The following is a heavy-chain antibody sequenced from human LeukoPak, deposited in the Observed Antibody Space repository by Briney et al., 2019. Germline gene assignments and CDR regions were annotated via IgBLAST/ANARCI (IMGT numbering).Heavy chain of an antibody. J-gene: IGHJ5*01. V-gene: IGHV1-2*02. CDR1: GYTFTSYS. D-gene: IGHD4-17*01. CDR3: ATHDYGDNWFDS. CDR2: INPNSGGT. Sequence: ASVKVSCKASGYTFTSYSINWVRQAPGQGLEWMGWINPNSGGTNYAQKFQGRVTMTRDTSISTAYMELSRLRSDDTAVYYCATHDYGDNWFDSWGQGTLVTVSS.